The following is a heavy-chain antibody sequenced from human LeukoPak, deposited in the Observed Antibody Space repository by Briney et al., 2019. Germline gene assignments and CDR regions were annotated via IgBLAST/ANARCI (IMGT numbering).Heavy chain of an antibody. CDR2: INHSEST. Sequence: PSETLSLTCAVYGGSFSGYYWSWIRQPPGKGLEWIGEINHSESTNYNPSLKSRVTISVDTSKNQFSLKLSSVTAADTAVYYCARKELRTFDYWGQGTLVTVSS. CDR3: ARKELRTFDY. V-gene: IGHV4-34*01. D-gene: IGHD3-10*01. J-gene: IGHJ4*02. CDR1: GGSFSGYY.